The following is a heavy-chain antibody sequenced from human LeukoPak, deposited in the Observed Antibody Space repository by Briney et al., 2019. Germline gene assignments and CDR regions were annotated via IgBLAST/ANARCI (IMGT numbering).Heavy chain of an antibody. CDR2: INRDEREK. CDR1: GFTFSTYW. D-gene: IGHD4-17*01. Sequence: GGSLRLSCAASGFTFSTYWMSWVRQAPGRGLEWVANINRDEREKYYVESVKGRFTISRDNAKNSLYLQMNSLRAEDTALYYCARHSWGTVTHDAFDLWGQGTMVTVSS. J-gene: IGHJ3*01. CDR3: ARHSWGTVTHDAFDL. V-gene: IGHV3-7*01.